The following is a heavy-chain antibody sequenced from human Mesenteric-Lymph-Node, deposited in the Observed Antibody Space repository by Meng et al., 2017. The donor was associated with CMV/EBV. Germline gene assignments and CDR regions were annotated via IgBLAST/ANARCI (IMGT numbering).Heavy chain of an antibody. D-gene: IGHD3-10*01. CDR1: GFTFSSYA. J-gene: IGHJ5*02. CDR2: ISGSGGST. V-gene: IGHV3-23*01. Sequence: GGSLRLSCAASGFTFSSYAMSWVRQDPGKGLKWVSAISGSGGSTYYADSVKGRFTISRDNSKSTVFLQMSSLRPEDTAVYYCVRVPDDNYGWFDPWGQGTLVTVSS. CDR3: VRVPDDNYGWFDP.